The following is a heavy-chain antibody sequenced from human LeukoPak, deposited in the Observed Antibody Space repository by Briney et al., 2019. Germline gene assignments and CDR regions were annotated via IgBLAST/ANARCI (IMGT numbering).Heavy chain of an antibody. CDR2: IYYSGST. D-gene: IGHD1-26*01. CDR1: GGSVSSGSYD. CDR3: AGVVGGSYSMDV. J-gene: IGHJ6*02. Sequence: KPSETLPLTCTVSGGSVSSGSYDWSWIRQPPGKGLEWIVYIYYSGSTKYNPSLKSRVTISIDTSKNQFSLKLSSVTAADTAMYYCAGVVGGSYSMDVWGQGTTVTLSS. V-gene: IGHV4-61*01.